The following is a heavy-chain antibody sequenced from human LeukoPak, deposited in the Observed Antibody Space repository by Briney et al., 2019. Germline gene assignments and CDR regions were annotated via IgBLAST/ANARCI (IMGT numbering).Heavy chain of an antibody. V-gene: IGHV4-34*01. CDR3: ALGDGDYYGSIGDY. Sequence: SETLSLTCAVYGGSFSGYYWSWIRQPPGKGLEWIGEINHSGSTNYNLSLKSRVTISVDTSKNQFSLKLSSVTAADTAVYYCALGDGDYYGSIGDYWGQGTLITVSS. D-gene: IGHD4-17*01. CDR1: GGSFSGYY. CDR2: INHSGST. J-gene: IGHJ4*02.